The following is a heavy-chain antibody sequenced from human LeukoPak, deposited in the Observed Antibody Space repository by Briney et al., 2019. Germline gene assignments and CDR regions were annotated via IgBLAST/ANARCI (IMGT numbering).Heavy chain of an antibody. Sequence: PGGSLRLSCAASGFTFTNYVMSWVRQAPGKGLEWVSTVSGGGGVTDYADSVKGRFTISRDNSKNTLYLQMSNLRAEDTAVYFCARGGGLDVWGQGATVTVSS. CDR2: VSGGGGVT. CDR1: GFTFTNYV. J-gene: IGHJ6*02. D-gene: IGHD3-16*01. CDR3: ARGGGLDV. V-gene: IGHV3-23*01.